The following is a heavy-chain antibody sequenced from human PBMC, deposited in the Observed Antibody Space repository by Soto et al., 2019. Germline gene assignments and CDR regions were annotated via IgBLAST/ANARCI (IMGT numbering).Heavy chain of an antibody. CDR1: GYTFTSYG. CDR3: ARDAGAAAGSKRDKFDY. V-gene: IGHV1-18*01. J-gene: IGHJ4*02. D-gene: IGHD6-13*01. Sequence: ASVTVSCKASGYTFTSYGISWVRQAPGQGLEWMGWISAYNGNTNYAQKLQGRVTMTTDTSTSTAYMELRSLRSDDTAVYYCARDAGAAAGSKRDKFDYWGQGTLVTVSS. CDR2: ISAYNGNT.